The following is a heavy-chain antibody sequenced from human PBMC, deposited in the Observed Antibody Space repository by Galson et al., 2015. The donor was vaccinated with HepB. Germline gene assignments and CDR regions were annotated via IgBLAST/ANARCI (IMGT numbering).Heavy chain of an antibody. Sequence: SVKVSCKASGGSFNTYAISWLRQAPGQGLEWMGGIIPMFDPAIYAQKFQGRVTITADKSTNTAYMDLSSLRSEDTAVYYCARDRADYYDSSGYSGAFDIWGHGTMVTVSS. V-gene: IGHV1-69*06. J-gene: IGHJ3*02. CDR2: IIPMFDPA. D-gene: IGHD3-22*01. CDR3: ARDRADYYDSSGYSGAFDI. CDR1: GGSFNTYA.